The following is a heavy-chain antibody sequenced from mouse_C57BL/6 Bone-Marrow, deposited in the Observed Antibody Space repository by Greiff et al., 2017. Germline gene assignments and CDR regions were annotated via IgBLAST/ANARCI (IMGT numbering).Heavy chain of an antibody. CDR2: ISSGSSTI. CDR1: GFTFSDYG. D-gene: IGHD1-1*01. CDR3: ARPTTVVATKGLAY. Sequence: EVKLVESGGGLVKPGGSLKLSCAASGFTFSDYGMHWVRQAPEKGLEWVAYISSGSSTIYYADTVTGRFTISRDNAKNTLFLQMTSLRSEDTAMDYCARPTTVVATKGLAYWGQGTLVTVSA. J-gene: IGHJ3*01. V-gene: IGHV5-17*01.